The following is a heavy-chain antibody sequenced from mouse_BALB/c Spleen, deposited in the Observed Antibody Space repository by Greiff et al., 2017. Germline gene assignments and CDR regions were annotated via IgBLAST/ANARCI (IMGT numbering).Heavy chain of an antibody. Sequence: QVQLKESGAELAKPGASVKMSCKASGYTFTSYWMHWVKQRPGQGLEWIGYINPSTGYTEYNQKFKDKATLTADKSSSTAYMQLSSLTSEDSAVYYCAPGGFAYWGQGTLVTVSA. J-gene: IGHJ3*01. CDR3: APGGFAY. CDR2: INPSTGYT. CDR1: GYTFTSYW. V-gene: IGHV1-7*01.